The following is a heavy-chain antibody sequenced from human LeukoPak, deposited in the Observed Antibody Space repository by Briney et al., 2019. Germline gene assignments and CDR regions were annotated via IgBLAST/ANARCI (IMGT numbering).Heavy chain of an antibody. J-gene: IGHJ4*02. V-gene: IGHV3-21*01. CDR1: GFTFSSYR. Sequence: KAGGSLRLSCVASGFTFSSYRMNWVRQAPGKGLEWFSSISSSSTYINYADSVKGRFTISRDNAKNSLYLQMNSLRAEDTAVYYCAKQLWFPPGGDYWGQGTLVTVSS. CDR2: ISSSSTYI. D-gene: IGHD5-18*01. CDR3: AKQLWFPPGGDY.